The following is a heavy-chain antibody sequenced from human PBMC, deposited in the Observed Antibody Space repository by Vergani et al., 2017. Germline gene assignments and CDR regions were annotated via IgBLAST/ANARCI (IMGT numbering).Heavy chain of an antibody. D-gene: IGHD2-15*01. CDR2: IYYSGST. V-gene: IGHV4-59*01. CDR1: GGSISSYY. Sequence: QVQLQESGPGLVKPSETLSLTCTVSGGSISSYYWSWIRQPPGKGLEWIGYIYYSGSTNYNPSLKSRVTISVDTSKNQFSLKLSSVTAADTAVYYCARDDCSGGSCQPFDIGSQGTMVTVSS. J-gene: IGHJ3*02. CDR3: ARDDCSGGSCQPFDI.